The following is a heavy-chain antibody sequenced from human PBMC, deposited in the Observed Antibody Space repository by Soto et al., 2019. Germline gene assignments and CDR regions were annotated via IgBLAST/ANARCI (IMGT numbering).Heavy chain of an antibody. D-gene: IGHD3-10*01. CDR2: ISGSGGST. J-gene: IGHJ4*02. V-gene: IGHV3-23*01. CDR3: AKDGLYGSGSYFIPFDY. Sequence: GGSLRLSCAASGFTFSSYAMSWVRQAPGKGLEWVSAISGSGGSTYYADSVKGRFTISRDNSKNTLYLQMNSPRAEDTAVYYCAKDGLYGSGSYFIPFDYWVQGTLVTVSS. CDR1: GFTFSSYA.